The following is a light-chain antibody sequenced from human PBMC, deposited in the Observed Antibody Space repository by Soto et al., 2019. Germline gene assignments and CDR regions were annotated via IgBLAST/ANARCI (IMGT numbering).Light chain of an antibody. J-gene: IGKJ1*01. V-gene: IGKV1-5*01. CDR3: QQSNSYPQT. Sequence: EIRMTQSPSTLSGSDGERVTISCRASQTVSSSLAWYQQKPGQAPKLLIYCASTLKSGVPSRFSGSGSGTEFTLTISSLQPEDFATYYCQQSNSYPQTFGRGTKVDIK. CDR2: CAS. CDR1: QTVSSS.